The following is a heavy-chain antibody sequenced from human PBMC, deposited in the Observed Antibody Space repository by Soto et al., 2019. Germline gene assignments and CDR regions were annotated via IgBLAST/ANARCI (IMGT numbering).Heavy chain of an antibody. CDR2: ISGSGGST. CDR1: GFTFSSYA. D-gene: IGHD2-2*01. CDR3: AKGAVVVPGYPGLH. J-gene: IGHJ1*01. V-gene: IGHV3-23*01. Sequence: EVQLLESGGGLVQPGGSLRLSCAASGFTFSSYAMSWVRQAPGKGLEWVEAISGSGGSTYYADSVQGRFTIYRDNSKNTLDLQRNSLRAEDTAVYYCAKGAVVVPGYPGLHWGQGTLVTVSS.